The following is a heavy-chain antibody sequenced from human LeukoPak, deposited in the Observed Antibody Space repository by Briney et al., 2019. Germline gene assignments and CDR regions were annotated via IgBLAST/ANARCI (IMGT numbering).Heavy chain of an antibody. CDR1: GGSISSHY. CDR3: ARGPTYSSGAYFDY. D-gene: IGHD6-19*01. Sequence: SETLSLTCTVSGGSISSHYWSWIRQPAGKGLEWIGRIYNSGSTNYNPSLQSRVTMSVDTPKNQFSLNLNSVIAADTALYYCARGPTYSSGAYFDYWGQGILVTVSS. V-gene: IGHV4-4*07. J-gene: IGHJ4*02. CDR2: IYNSGST.